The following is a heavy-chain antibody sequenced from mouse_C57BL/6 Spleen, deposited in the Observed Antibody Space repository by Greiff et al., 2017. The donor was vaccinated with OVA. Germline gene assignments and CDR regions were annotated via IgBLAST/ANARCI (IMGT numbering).Heavy chain of an antibody. D-gene: IGHD2-5*01. CDR2: IDPEDGET. CDR3: ARPYYSNYINYFDY. J-gene: IGHJ2*01. Sequence: EVKVVESGAELVKPGASVKLSCTASGFNIKDYYMHWVKQRTEQGLEWIGRIDPEDGETKYAPKFQGKATITADTSSNTAYLQLSSLTSEDTAVYYCARPYYSNYINYFDYWGQGTTLTVSS. V-gene: IGHV14-2*01. CDR1: GFNIKDYY.